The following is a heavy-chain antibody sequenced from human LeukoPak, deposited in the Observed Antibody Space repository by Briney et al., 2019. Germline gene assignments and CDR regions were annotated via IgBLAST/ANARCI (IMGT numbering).Heavy chain of an antibody. CDR1: GFTFSSHS. CDR2: ISSSSSYI. V-gene: IGHV3-21*04. D-gene: IGHD3-22*01. J-gene: IGHJ5*02. Sequence: GGSLRLSCAASGFTFSSHSMNWVRQAPGKGLEWVSYISSSSSYIYYADSVKGRFTISRDNAKNSLYLQMSSLRAEDTAVYYCAIGYYYDSSGYYSWFDPWGQGNLVTVSS. CDR3: AIGYYYDSSGYYSWFDP.